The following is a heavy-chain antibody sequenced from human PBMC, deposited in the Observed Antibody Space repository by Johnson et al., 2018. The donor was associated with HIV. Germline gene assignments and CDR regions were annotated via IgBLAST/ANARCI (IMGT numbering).Heavy chain of an antibody. CDR2: TKQDGSEK. CDR3: ASSTVMMTDDAFDI. J-gene: IGHJ3*02. Sequence: VQLVESGGGLVQPGGSLRLSCAASGFTFTNAWMSWVRQAPGKGLEWVANTKQDGSEKYYVDSVKGRFTISRDNAKNSMYLQMNTLNAEDTAVYYCASSTVMMTDDAFDIWGQGTVVTVSP. D-gene: IGHD4-11*01. V-gene: IGHV3-7*03. CDR1: GFTFTNAW.